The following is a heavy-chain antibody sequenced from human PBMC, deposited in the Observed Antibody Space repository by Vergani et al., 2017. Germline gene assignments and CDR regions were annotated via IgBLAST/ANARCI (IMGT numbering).Heavy chain of an antibody. CDR1: EFTFSNYA. Sequence: EVQLLESGGGLVQPGGSLRLTCAASEFTFSNYAMNWVRQAPGKGLEWVSGISGSGVSAYYTDPVKGRFTISRDNSKNMLFLQMNNLRTEDTAIYYCAKDHSRLSYYFEYWGQGTLVTVSS. CDR3: AKDHSRLSYYFEY. CDR2: ISGSGVSA. D-gene: IGHD2/OR15-2a*01. J-gene: IGHJ4*02. V-gene: IGHV3-23*01.